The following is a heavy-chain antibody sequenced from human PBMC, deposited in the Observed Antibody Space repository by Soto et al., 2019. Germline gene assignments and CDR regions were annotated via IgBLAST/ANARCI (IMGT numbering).Heavy chain of an antibody. Sequence: EVQLVESGGGLVQPGGSLRLSCAASGFTFSDHYMDWVRQAPGKGLEWIGRIKNKPKSYTTQYAASVKGRFTISRDDSINSLHLQMESLRADDTAVYYCARYIVATKYLDYWGQGTLVTVSS. J-gene: IGHJ4*02. CDR2: IKNKPKSYTT. CDR1: GFTFSDHY. D-gene: IGHD5-12*01. CDR3: ARYIVATKYLDY. V-gene: IGHV3-72*01.